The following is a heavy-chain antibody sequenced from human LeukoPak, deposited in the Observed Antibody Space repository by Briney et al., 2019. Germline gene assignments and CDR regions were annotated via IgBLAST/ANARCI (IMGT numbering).Heavy chain of an antibody. CDR2: INPNSGGT. D-gene: IGHD1-14*01. J-gene: IGHJ3*02. CDR3: AEPYLGSALDI. CDR1: GYTFTGYF. V-gene: IGHV1-2*02. Sequence: ASVKVSCKASGYTFTGYFLHWVRQAPGQGLEWMGWINPNSGGTNFAQKFQGRVTMTRDTSITTTYMELSRLRSDDTAVYFCAEPYLGSALDIWGQGTMVTVSS.